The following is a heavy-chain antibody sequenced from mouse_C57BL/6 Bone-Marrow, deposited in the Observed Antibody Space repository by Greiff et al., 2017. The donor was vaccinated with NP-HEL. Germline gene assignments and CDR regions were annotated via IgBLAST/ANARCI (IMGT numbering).Heavy chain of an antibody. J-gene: IGHJ3*01. CDR3: ARDIYDGYYAWFAY. CDR2: IYPGSGNT. Sequence: QVQLQQSGAELVRPGASVKLSCKASGYTFTDYYINWVKQRPGQGLEWIARIYPGSGNTYYNEKFKGKATLTAEKSSSTAYMQLSSLTSEDSAVYFCARDIYDGYYAWFAYWGQGTLVTVSA. CDR1: GYTFTDYY. V-gene: IGHV1-76*01. D-gene: IGHD2-3*01.